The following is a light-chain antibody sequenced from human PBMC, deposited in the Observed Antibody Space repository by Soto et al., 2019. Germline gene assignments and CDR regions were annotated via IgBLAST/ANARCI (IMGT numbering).Light chain of an antibody. J-gene: IGLJ6*01. Sequence: QSALTQPASVSGSPGQSITISCTGTSSDVGGYNYVSWYQQHPGKAPKLMIYEVSNRPSGVSNRFSGSKSGNTASLTISGLQAEDEAEYYCSSYRSSSTYVFGTGTQLTVL. CDR2: EVS. CDR1: SSDVGGYNY. CDR3: SSYRSSSTYV. V-gene: IGLV2-14*01.